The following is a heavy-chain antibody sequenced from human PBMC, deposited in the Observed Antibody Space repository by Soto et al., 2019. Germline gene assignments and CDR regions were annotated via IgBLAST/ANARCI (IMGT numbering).Heavy chain of an antibody. D-gene: IGHD3-22*01. CDR1: GFTLSSYS. Sequence: EVQLVESGGGLVQPGGSLRLSCAASGFTLSSYSMNWVRQAPGKGLEWVSYISSSSRTIYYADAVKGRFTISRDNAKNSLYLKNNILRDEDTAVYYCAGLHYYDRDDAFDIWGQGTMVTVSS. CDR2: ISSSSRTI. J-gene: IGHJ3*02. V-gene: IGHV3-48*02. CDR3: AGLHYYDRDDAFDI.